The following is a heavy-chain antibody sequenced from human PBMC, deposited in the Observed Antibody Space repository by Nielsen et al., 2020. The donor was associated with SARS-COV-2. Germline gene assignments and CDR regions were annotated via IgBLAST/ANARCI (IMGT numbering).Heavy chain of an antibody. CDR3: ARSKPSSRLGPYFDY. CDR1: GYTFSNYP. V-gene: IGHV1-3*01. D-gene: IGHD2/OR15-2a*01. CDR2: INGGNGNT. Sequence: ASVKVSCKASGYTFSNYPIHWVRQAPGQRLEWMGWINGGNGNTKYSQKFQGRVTITTDESTSTAYMELSSLRSEDTAVYYCARSKPSSRLGPYFDYWGQGTLVTVSS. J-gene: IGHJ4*02.